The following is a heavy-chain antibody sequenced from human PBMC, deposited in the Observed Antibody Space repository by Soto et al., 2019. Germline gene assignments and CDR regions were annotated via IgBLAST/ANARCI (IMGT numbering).Heavy chain of an antibody. V-gene: IGHV1-3*01. Sequence: QVQLVQSGAEVKKPGASVKVSCKASGYTFTSYAMHWVRQAPGQRLERMGWINAGNGNTKSSQKFQGRVTITRDTAASTAYMELSSLGSEDTAVYYCASVSSLMGQQLVLAPYYFDYWGQGTLVTVGS. CDR2: INAGNGNT. D-gene: IGHD6-13*01. CDR3: ASVSSLMGQQLVLAPYYFDY. J-gene: IGHJ4*02. CDR1: GYTFTSYA.